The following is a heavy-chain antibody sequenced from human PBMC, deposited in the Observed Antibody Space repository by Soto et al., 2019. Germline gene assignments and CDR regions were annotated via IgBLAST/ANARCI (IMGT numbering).Heavy chain of an antibody. V-gene: IGHV3-66*01. J-gene: IGHJ4*02. Sequence: EVQLVESGGGLVQPGGSLRLSCAVSGFEVSTYYMSWVRQAPGKGLEWVSVIYAGGRTFYADSVRARFAISRDSSENTLDLQMSNLRTEDTAVYYCARGTRDFGDYVDYWGQGTLVTVSS. CDR3: ARGTRDFGDYVDY. CDR1: GFEVSTYY. D-gene: IGHD4-17*01. CDR2: IYAGGRT.